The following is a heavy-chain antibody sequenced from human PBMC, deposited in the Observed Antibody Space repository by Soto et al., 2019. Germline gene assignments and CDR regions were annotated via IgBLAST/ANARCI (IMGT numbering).Heavy chain of an antibody. D-gene: IGHD3-22*01. V-gene: IGHV1-69*06. Sequence: QVQLVQSGAEVKKPGSSVKLSCKASGDSFNTFAVTWVRQAPGQGLEWMGGIIPNFDTPNYAQKFQGRVTIIADKSTSTPYMELSNLGSEYTAVYYCAGPYYDSSGYYLWYFDYWGQGTLVTVSS. CDR2: IIPNFDTP. CDR1: GDSFNTFA. CDR3: AGPYYDSSGYYLWYFDY. J-gene: IGHJ4*02.